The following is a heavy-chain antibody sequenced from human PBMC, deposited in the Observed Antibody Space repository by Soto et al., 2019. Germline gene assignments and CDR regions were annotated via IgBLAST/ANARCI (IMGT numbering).Heavy chain of an antibody. J-gene: IGHJ5*02. V-gene: IGHV1-18*01. CDR3: ASAAVAGYFDP. D-gene: IGHD6-19*01. Sequence: WVRQAPGQGLEWMGWISAYNGNTNYAQKLQGRVTMTTDTSTSTAYMELRSLRSDDTAVYYCASAAVAGYFDPWGQGTLATVS. CDR2: ISAYNGNT.